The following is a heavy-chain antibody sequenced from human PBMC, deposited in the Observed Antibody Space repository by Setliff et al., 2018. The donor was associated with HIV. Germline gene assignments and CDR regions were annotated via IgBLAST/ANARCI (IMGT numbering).Heavy chain of an antibody. CDR1: GGSFSDYQ. J-gene: IGHJ4*02. Sequence: ASETLSLTCAVYGGSFSDYQWSWVRQSPGKGLEWIGQINYSGTTRYNPSLRSRVTMSIDTSKNQFSLRLTSVTAADTAIYYCARQESMIPMVLTSPYDYWGQGTLVTVSS. V-gene: IGHV4-34*01. CDR2: INYSGTT. D-gene: IGHD3-22*01. CDR3: ARQESMIPMVLTSPYDY.